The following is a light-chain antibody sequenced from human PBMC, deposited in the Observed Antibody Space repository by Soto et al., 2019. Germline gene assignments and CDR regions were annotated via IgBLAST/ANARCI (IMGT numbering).Light chain of an antibody. CDR1: QTVRNNY. Sequence: EFVLTQSPGTLSLSPGDRATLSCRASQTVRNNYLARYQQKPGQAPRLLIYDASSRATGIPDRFSGGGSGTDFTLTISRLEPEDFAVYYCQQFSSYPLTFGGGTKVDIK. CDR2: DAS. V-gene: IGKV3-20*01. CDR3: QQFSSYPLT. J-gene: IGKJ4*01.